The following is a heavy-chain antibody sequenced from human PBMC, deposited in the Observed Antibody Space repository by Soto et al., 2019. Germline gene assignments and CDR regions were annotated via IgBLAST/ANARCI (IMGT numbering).Heavy chain of an antibody. Sequence: VQLVQSGAELKKPGASVKVSCKASVYIFTSYGISWVRQAPGQGLEWMGWIRPHKDNTDNLHKFQGRLTLTTDTSTMTASMELRSLRYDDTAVYYCARATLGICRTTTCRMFDYWGQGTLVTVSS. CDR1: VYIFTSYG. J-gene: IGHJ4*02. CDR2: IRPHKDNT. D-gene: IGHD2-2*01. V-gene: IGHV1-18*01. CDR3: ARATLGICRTTTCRMFDY.